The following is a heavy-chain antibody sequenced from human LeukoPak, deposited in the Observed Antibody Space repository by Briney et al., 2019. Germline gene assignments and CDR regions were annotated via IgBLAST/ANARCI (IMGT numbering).Heavy chain of an antibody. CDR1: GGSFSGYY. J-gene: IGHJ4*02. Sequence: SETLSLTCAAYGGSFSGYYWSWIRQPPGKGLEWIGEINHSGSTNSNPSLKSRVTISVDASKNQFSLKLSSVTAADTAVYYCARGGWELPEGSLDYWGQGTLVTVSS. CDR2: INHSGST. D-gene: IGHD1-26*01. CDR3: ARGGWELPEGSLDY. V-gene: IGHV4-34*01.